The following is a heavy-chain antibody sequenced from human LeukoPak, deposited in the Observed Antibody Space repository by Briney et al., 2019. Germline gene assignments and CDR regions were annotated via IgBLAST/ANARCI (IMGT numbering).Heavy chain of an antibody. Sequence: GGSLRLSCAASGFTFSSYSMNWVRQAPGKGLEWVSSISSSSSYIYYADSVKGRFTISRDNAKNSLYLQMNSLRAEDTAVYYCAAPPHPPDKLRFLDPRDYWGQGTLVTVSS. CDR3: AAPPHPPDKLRFLDPRDY. V-gene: IGHV3-21*01. J-gene: IGHJ4*02. D-gene: IGHD3-3*01. CDR2: ISSSSSYI. CDR1: GFTFSSYS.